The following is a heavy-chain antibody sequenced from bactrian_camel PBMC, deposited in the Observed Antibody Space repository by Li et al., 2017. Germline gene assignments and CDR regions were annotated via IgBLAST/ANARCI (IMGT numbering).Heavy chain of an antibody. CDR2: INGGGTT. V-gene: IGHV3S1*01. CDR1: GFTFSRYA. J-gene: IGHJ7*01. Sequence: HVQLVESGGGSVQAGGSLRLSCAASGFTFSRYAMYRVRQAPGKGLEWVSNINGGGTTYYAVSVKGRFTISRDNAKNTLYLQMNSLKPEDTAMYYCAADERCHPYGMDYWGKGTQVTVS.